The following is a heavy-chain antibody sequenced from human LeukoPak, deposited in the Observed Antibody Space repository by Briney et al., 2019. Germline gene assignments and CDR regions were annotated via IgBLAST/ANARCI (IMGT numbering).Heavy chain of an antibody. V-gene: IGHV4-59*08. Sequence: SETLSLTCTVSGGSISSYYWSWIRQPPGKGLEWIGYIYYSGSTNYNPSLKSRVTISVDTSKSQFSLKLSSVTAADTAVYYCAGLYDSSGYYGYWGQGTLVTVSS. CDR2: IYYSGST. J-gene: IGHJ4*02. CDR1: GGSISSYY. CDR3: AGLYDSSGYYGY. D-gene: IGHD3-22*01.